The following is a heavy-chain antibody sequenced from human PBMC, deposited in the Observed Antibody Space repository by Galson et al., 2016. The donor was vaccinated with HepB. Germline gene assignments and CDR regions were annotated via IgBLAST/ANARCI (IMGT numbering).Heavy chain of an antibody. CDR3: TTDLLPPSGDYNYYVMDV. V-gene: IGHV3-15*01. Sequence: SLRLSCAASGFIFKNAWMSWVRQAPGKGLEWVGRIKSKTDGGTTDYAAPVKGRFAISRDDSKNTLFLQMNTLKTEDTGMYYCTTDLLPPSGDYNYYVMDVWGQGTTVTVSS. J-gene: IGHJ6*02. CDR1: GFIFKNAW. CDR2: IKSKTDGGTT. D-gene: IGHD4-17*01.